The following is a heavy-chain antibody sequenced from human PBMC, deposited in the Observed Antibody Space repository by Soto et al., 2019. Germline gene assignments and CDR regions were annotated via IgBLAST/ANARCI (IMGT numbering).Heavy chain of an antibody. D-gene: IGHD4-17*01. J-gene: IGHJ6*02. CDR3: AYGDYDRNYYYYYNMDV. CDR2: IIPMFGTS. Sequence: QVQLVQSGAEVKKPGSSVKVSCKASGGTFSKYAFSWVRQAPGQGLEWMGGIIPMFGTSNYAQKFQGRVTISADESTSTAYMELSSLRSEDTAVYYCAYGDYDRNYYYYYNMDVWGQGTTVTVSS. CDR1: GGTFSKYA. V-gene: IGHV1-69*12.